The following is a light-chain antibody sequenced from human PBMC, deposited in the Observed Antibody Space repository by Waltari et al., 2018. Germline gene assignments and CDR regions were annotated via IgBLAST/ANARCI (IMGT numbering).Light chain of an antibody. V-gene: IGKV3-20*01. CDR2: DIS. J-gene: IGKJ1*01. CDR1: QSISRS. CDR3: QKYERLPAT. Sequence: SCRASQSISRSVVWYQQRPGQAPRLLIYDISRRATGIPDRFSGSGYGTDFSLTISRLEPEDFAVYYCQKYERLPATFGQGTTVEIK.